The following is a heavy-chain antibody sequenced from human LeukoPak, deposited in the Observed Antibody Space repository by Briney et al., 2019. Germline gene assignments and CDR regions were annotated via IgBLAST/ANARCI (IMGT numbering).Heavy chain of an antibody. CDR2: ISSSSSSI. V-gene: IGHV3-21*01. CDR3: ARASGDIVESATMGSY. CDR1: GFTFSSYS. D-gene: IGHD5-24*01. J-gene: IGHJ4*02. Sequence: GGSLRLSCAASGFTFSSYSMNWVRQAPGKGLEWVSSISSSSSSIYYADSVKGRFTISRDNAKNSLYLQMNSLRAEDTAVYYCARASGDIVESATMGSYWGQGTLVTVSS.